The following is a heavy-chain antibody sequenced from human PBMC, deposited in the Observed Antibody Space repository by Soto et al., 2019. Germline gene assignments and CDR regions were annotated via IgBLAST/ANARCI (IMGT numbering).Heavy chain of an antibody. CDR2: INPNSGGT. Sequence: ASVKVSCKASGYTFTGYYMHWVRQAPGQGLEWMGWINPNSGGTNYAQKFQGRVTMTRDTSISTAYMELSRLRSDDTAVYYCARGEYDPKYYYYGMDVWGQGTTVTVSS. J-gene: IGHJ6*02. CDR1: GYTFTGYY. D-gene: IGHD3-16*01. CDR3: ARGEYDPKYYYYGMDV. V-gene: IGHV1-2*02.